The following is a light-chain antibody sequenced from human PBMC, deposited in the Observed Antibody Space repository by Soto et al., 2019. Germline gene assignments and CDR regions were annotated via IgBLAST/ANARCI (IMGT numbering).Light chain of an antibody. CDR1: QSISSW. CDR3: QQHNSYPCT. J-gene: IGKJ2*02. V-gene: IGKV1-5*03. CDR2: KAS. Sequence: DIQMTQSPSTLSASVGDRVTITCRASQSISSWLAWYQQKTGKDPNLLDYKASHLESRVPSRFSGRAAGTEFTLSISNSRLEDFATYHCQQHNSYPCTFGQGTKLEIK.